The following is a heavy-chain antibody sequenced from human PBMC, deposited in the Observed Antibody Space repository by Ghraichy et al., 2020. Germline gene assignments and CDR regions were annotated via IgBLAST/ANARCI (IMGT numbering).Heavy chain of an antibody. Sequence: GGSLRLSCAASGFTFSSYEMNWVRQAPGKGLEWVSYISSSGSTIYYADSVKGRFTISRDNAKNSLYLQMNSLRAEDTAVYYCAREGAPAGFDYWGQGTLVTVSS. J-gene: IGHJ4*02. CDR2: ISSSGSTI. V-gene: IGHV3-48*03. D-gene: IGHD3-16*01. CDR3: AREGAPAGFDY. CDR1: GFTFSSYE.